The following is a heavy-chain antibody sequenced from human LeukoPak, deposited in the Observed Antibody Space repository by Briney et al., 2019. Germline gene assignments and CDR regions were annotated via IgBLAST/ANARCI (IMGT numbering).Heavy chain of an antibody. CDR3: AKAAVVVAATLYPFDY. CDR2: FSGSGGST. D-gene: IGHD2-15*01. Sequence: RGSLSPSWAASGFTFSGYAMSWFRQAPGKGLEWVSAFSGSGGSTYYPNSVKGRSTISRNNPKNTLKLQMTSRIARDTASYYCAKAAVVVAATLYPFDYWGQGTLVTVSS. V-gene: IGHV3-23*01. CDR1: GFTFSGYA. J-gene: IGHJ4*02.